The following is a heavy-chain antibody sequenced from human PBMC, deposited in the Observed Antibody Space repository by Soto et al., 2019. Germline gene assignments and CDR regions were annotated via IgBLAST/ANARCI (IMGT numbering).Heavy chain of an antibody. CDR1: GYTFISYS. V-gene: IGHV1-18*04. CDR3: AREGAHSNGWYYYFDQ. Sequence: QVQLVQSGGEVKKPGASVNISCKATGYTFISYSITWVRQAPGQGLEWMGWISTYNGNTKYAQSLQGRVTLTRDTSTNTAFMEIRGLRSDDPAIYCCAREGAHSNGWYYYFDQWGQGTLVAVSS. J-gene: IGHJ4*02. CDR2: ISTYNGNT. D-gene: IGHD6-13*01.